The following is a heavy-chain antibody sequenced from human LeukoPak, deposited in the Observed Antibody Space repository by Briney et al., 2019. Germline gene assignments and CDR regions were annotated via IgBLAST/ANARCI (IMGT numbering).Heavy chain of an antibody. CDR2: ISSSSSTI. CDR1: GFTFSSYS. Sequence: GGSLRLSCAASGFTFSSYSMNWVRQAPGKGLEWVSYISSSSSTIYYADSVKGRFTISRDNAKNSLYLQMNSLRAEDTAVYYCAKATVVVVTNWFDPWGQGTLVTVSS. D-gene: IGHD2-15*01. V-gene: IGHV3-48*01. CDR3: AKATVVVVTNWFDP. J-gene: IGHJ5*02.